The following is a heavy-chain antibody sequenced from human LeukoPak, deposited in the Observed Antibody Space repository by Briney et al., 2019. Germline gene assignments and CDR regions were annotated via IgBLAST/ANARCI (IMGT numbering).Heavy chain of an antibody. CDR3: AKARSSTSYGAFGI. J-gene: IGHJ3*02. CDR2: IRYDGSRK. D-gene: IGHD2-2*01. Sequence: GGSLRLSCVASGFTFSDYAMYWVRQAPGKGLEWVVFIRYDGSRKYYADSVQGRFTISRDNSKNTLYLQMNDLRIEDTALYYCAKARSSTSYGAFGIWGQGTMVTVSS. V-gene: IGHV3-30*02. CDR1: GFTFSDYA.